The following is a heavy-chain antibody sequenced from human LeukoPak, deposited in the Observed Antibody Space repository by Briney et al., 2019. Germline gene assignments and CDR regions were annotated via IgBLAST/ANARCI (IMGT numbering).Heavy chain of an antibody. CDR3: AREIVGATGYYMDV. V-gene: IGHV4-38-2*02. CDR2: IYHSGST. J-gene: IGHJ6*03. D-gene: IGHD1-26*01. CDR1: GYSISSGYY. Sequence: PSETLSLTCTVSGYSISSGYYCGWLRQPPGKGLEWIGSIYHSGSTYYNPSLKSRVTISVDTSKNQFSLKLSSVTAADTAVYYCAREIVGATGYYMDVWGKGTTVTVSS.